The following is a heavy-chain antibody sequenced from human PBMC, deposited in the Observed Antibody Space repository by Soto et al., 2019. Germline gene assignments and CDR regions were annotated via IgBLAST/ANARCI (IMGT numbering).Heavy chain of an antibody. J-gene: IGHJ5*02. V-gene: IGHV2-26*01. Sequence: QVTLKESGPVLVKPTETLTLTCAVSGFSLSNTRLGVSWIRQPPGKALEWLAHIFSNDEKSYSTSLKSRFTISKDTSKSQVVLTMTNMDPVDTATYYCARNYNYDSSGYGWFDPWGQGTLVTVSS. CDR2: IFSNDEK. CDR1: GFSLSNTRLG. D-gene: IGHD3-22*01. CDR3: ARNYNYDSSGYGWFDP.